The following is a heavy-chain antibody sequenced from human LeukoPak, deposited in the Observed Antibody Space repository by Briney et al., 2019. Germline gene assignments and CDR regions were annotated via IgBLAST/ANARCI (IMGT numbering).Heavy chain of an antibody. CDR3: ARDPYGSNWFDP. D-gene: IGHD3-10*01. V-gene: IGHV4-31*03. CDR2: IYYSGST. CDR1: GGSISSGGYY. Sequence: PSETLSLTCTVSGGSISSGGYYWSWIRQHPGKGLEWIGYIYYSGSTYYNPSLKSRVTISVDTSKNQFSLKLSSVAAADTAVYYCARDPYGSNWFDPWGQGTLVTVSS. J-gene: IGHJ5*02.